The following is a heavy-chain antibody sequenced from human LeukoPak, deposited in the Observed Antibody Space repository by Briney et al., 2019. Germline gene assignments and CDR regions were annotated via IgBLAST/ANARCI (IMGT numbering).Heavy chain of an antibody. Sequence: SETLSLTCTVSGGSISSSSYYWGWIRQPPGKGLEWIGSIYYSGSTYYNPSLKSRVTISVDTSKNQFSLKLSSVTAADTALYYCARQGAADYYGSGSYFDYWGQGTLVTVSS. CDR1: GGSISSSSYY. D-gene: IGHD3-10*01. J-gene: IGHJ4*02. V-gene: IGHV4-39*01. CDR3: ARQGAADYYGSGSYFDY. CDR2: IYYSGST.